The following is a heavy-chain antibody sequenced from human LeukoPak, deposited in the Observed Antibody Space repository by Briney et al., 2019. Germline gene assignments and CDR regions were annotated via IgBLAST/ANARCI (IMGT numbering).Heavy chain of an antibody. CDR2: ISSSSSYI. Sequence: GGSLRLSCAASGFTFSSYWMHWVRQAPGKGLEWVSSISSSSSYIYYADSVKGRFTISRDNAKNSLSLQITSLRAEDTAVYYCVRGQDGIDNWFDPWGQGTLVTVSS. CDR1: GFTFSSYW. D-gene: IGHD5-24*01. J-gene: IGHJ5*02. V-gene: IGHV3-21*01. CDR3: VRGQDGIDNWFDP.